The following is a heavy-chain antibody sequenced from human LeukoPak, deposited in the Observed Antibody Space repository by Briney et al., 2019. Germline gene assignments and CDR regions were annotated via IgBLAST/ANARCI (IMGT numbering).Heavy chain of an antibody. Sequence: PSETLSLTCAVYGGSFSGYYWSWIRQPPGKGLEWIGEINHSGGTNYNPSLKSRVTISVDTSKNQFSLKLSSVTAADTAVYYCARGAAAGTDYWGQGTLVTVSS. CDR1: GGSFSGYY. D-gene: IGHD6-13*01. CDR2: INHSGGT. J-gene: IGHJ4*02. V-gene: IGHV4-34*01. CDR3: ARGAAAGTDY.